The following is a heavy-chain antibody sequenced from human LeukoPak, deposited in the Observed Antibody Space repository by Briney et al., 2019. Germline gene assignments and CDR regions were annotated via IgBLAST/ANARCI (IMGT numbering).Heavy chain of an antibody. J-gene: IGHJ6*02. CDR3: ARLRYYAMDV. CDR1: GFTFSTYD. Sequence: PGGSLRLSCAASGFTFSTYDMNGVRQAPGKGLEWVSYISSSSRTISYADSVKGRFTISRDNAKNSLYLQMNSLRAEDTAVYYCARLRYYAMDVWGQGTTVTASS. V-gene: IGHV3-48*01. CDR2: ISSSSRTI.